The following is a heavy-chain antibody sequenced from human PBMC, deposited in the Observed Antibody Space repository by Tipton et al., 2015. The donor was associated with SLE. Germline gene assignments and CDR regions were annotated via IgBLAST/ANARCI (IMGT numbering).Heavy chain of an antibody. J-gene: IGHJ4*02. CDR1: GDSFSNHF. CDR2: MYRSGTT. Sequence: TLSLTCTVSGDSFSNHFWSWIRQPPGKGLEWIGYMYRSGTTKYNPSLKSRVTISVDTSKSLFSLKLTSATAADTALYYCARDSGFYDAWTAVRGAGFDYWGQGTLVTVSS. V-gene: IGHV4-59*11. D-gene: IGHD3-9*01. CDR3: ARDSGFYDAWTAVRGAGFDY.